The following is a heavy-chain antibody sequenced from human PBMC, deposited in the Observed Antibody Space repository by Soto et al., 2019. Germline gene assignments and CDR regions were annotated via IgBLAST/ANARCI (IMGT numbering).Heavy chain of an antibody. V-gene: IGHV1-69*01. Sequence: QVQLVQSGAEVKKPGSSVKVSCKASGGTFSSYAISWVRQAPGQGLEWMGGIIPIFGTANYAQKFQGRVTITADESTSTAYRELSSLRSEDTAVYYCARASEDYVWGSYRYTPGYWGQGTLVTVSS. CDR2: IIPIFGTA. CDR3: ARASEDYVWGSYRYTPGY. CDR1: GGTFSSYA. J-gene: IGHJ4*02. D-gene: IGHD3-16*02.